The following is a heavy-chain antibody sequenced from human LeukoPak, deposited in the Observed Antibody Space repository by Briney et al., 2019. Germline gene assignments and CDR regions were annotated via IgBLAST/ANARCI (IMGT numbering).Heavy chain of an antibody. J-gene: IGHJ4*02. V-gene: IGHV3-48*02. CDR3: PRDRFSGGSCSFDY. CDR1: GLTFSTYS. Sequence: GGSLRNSCAASGLTFSTYSMNWVRQAPGKGLEWVSYIDSSNSPIYYADSVKGRFTISRDNGKNSLYLQMNSLRDEDTAVYYCPRDRFSGGSCSFDYWGQGTLVTVSS. D-gene: IGHD2-15*01. CDR2: IDSSNSPI.